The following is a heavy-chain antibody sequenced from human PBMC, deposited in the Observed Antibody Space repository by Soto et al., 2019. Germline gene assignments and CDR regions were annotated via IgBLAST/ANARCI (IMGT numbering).Heavy chain of an antibody. Sequence: GGSLRLSCAASGFTFSSYSMNWVRQAPGKGLEWVSSISSSSSYIYYADSVKGRFTISRDNAKNSLYLQMNSLRAEDTAVYYCARLESKNDFWSGPNYYYYYMDVWGKGTTVTVS. CDR1: GFTFSSYS. V-gene: IGHV3-21*01. J-gene: IGHJ6*03. CDR3: ARLESKNDFWSGPNYYYYYMDV. D-gene: IGHD3-3*01. CDR2: ISSSSSYI.